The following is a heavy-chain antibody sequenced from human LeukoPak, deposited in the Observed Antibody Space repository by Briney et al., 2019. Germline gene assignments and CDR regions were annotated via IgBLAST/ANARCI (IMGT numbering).Heavy chain of an antibody. J-gene: IGHJ6*02. Sequence: GGSLRLSCEVAGFTFSSYWMYWVRQAPGKWLVWVSRLNGGGDYTDYEDSVKGRFTISRDNAKNTLHQQMNHLRAKDTAVYYCARASNGWSGMDVWGQGTTVTVSS. CDR3: ARASNGWSGMDV. V-gene: IGHV3-74*01. CDR2: LNGGGDYT. CDR1: GFTFSSYW. D-gene: IGHD6-19*01.